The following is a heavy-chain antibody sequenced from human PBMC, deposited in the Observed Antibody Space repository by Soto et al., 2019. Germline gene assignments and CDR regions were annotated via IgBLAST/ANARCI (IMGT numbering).Heavy chain of an antibody. CDR1: GFTFSSYA. D-gene: IGHD2-2*01. CDR3: GNDQEVVPVPSDF. V-gene: IGHV3-23*01. CDR2: ISGRGGST. J-gene: IGHJ4*02. Sequence: EVQLLESGGGLVQPGGSLRLSCAASGFTFSSYAMTWVRQAPGKGLEWVSGISGRGGSTYYADSVKGRFTISRDNSKNTLYLQMNTLRAETTARYFVGNDQEVVPVPSDFWGQETLIPAS.